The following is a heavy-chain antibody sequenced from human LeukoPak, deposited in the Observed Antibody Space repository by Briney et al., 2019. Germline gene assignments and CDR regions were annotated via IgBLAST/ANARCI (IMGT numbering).Heavy chain of an antibody. CDR3: AGQYSSSWYRIDY. CDR2: IYYSGST. J-gene: IGHJ4*02. CDR1: GGSISSYY. D-gene: IGHD6-13*01. V-gene: IGHV4-59*01. Sequence: SETLSLTCTVSGGSISSYYWSWIRQPPGKGLEWIGYIYYSGSTNYNPSLKSRVTISVDTSKNQFSLKLSSVTAADTAVYYCAGQYSSSWYRIDYWGQGTLVTVSS.